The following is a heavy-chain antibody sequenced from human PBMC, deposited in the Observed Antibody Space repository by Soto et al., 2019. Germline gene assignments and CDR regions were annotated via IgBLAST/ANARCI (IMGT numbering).Heavy chain of an antibody. Sequence: QVQLVQSGVEVKKPGASVKVSCKASGYTFNSYGISWVRQAPGQGLEWMGWISTYNGHTNSVQNLQGRLTLITDTSTSTAYMELRSLRSDDTAVYYCARVVVGYFDSWGQGTLVTVSS. J-gene: IGHJ4*02. V-gene: IGHV1-18*01. D-gene: IGHD2-15*01. CDR3: ARVVVGYFDS. CDR1: GYTFNSYG. CDR2: ISTYNGHT.